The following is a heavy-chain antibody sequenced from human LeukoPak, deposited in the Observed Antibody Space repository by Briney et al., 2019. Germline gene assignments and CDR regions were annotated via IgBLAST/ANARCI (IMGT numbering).Heavy chain of an antibody. J-gene: IGHJ6*02. Sequence: GGSLRLSCAASGFTFSSYAMSWVRQAPGKGLEWVSAISGSGGSTYYADSVKGRFTISRDNSKNTLYLQMNSLRAEGTAVYYCAKWVTYYDFWSGYLGEDIDYYYYYGMDVWGQGTTVTVSS. CDR3: AKWVTYYDFWSGYLGEDIDYYYYYGMDV. CDR2: ISGSGGST. CDR1: GFTFSSYA. D-gene: IGHD3-3*01. V-gene: IGHV3-23*01.